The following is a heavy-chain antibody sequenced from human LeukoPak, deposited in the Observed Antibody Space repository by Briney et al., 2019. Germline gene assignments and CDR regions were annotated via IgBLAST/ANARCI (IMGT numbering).Heavy chain of an antibody. J-gene: IGHJ4*02. CDR2: ISSSSSTI. CDR3: AFGGGTTGLFDF. V-gene: IGHV3-48*04. Sequence: GGSLRLSCAASGFTFSSYNMKGVRQAPGKGLEGVSYISSSSSTIYYTDSVKGRFTISRDNAKNSLYLQMNSLRAEDTAVYYCAFGGGTTGLFDFWGQGTLVSVSS. D-gene: IGHD1-1*01. CDR1: GFTFSSYN.